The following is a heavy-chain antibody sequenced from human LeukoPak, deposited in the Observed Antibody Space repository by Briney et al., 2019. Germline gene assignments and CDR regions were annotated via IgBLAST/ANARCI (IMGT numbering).Heavy chain of an antibody. V-gene: IGHV5-10-1*01. CDR2: IDPSDSYT. Sequence: HGESLKISCKGSGYSFTSYWISWVRQMPGKGLEWMGRIDPSDSYTNYSPSFQGHVTISADKSISTAYRQWSSLKASDTAMYYCARQGYYDSSGFDYWGQGTLVTVSS. CDR1: GYSFTSYW. D-gene: IGHD3-22*01. J-gene: IGHJ4*02. CDR3: ARQGYYDSSGFDY.